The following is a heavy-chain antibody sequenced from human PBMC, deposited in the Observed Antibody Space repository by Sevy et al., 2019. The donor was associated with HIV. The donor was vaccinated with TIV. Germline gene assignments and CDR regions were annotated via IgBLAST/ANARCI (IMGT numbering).Heavy chain of an antibody. CDR2: IYNNIGST. V-gene: IGHV4-59*08. Sequence: SETLSLTCSVSDDSINSYYWSWIRQPPGKGLEWIGYIYNNIGSTSYNPSLTSRVTISADTSKNHFSLKLTSVTAADTAIYYCARGAVVIGTAATPVLDFWGLGSLVTVSS. J-gene: IGHJ4*02. CDR1: DDSINSYY. D-gene: IGHD2-2*01. CDR3: ARGAVVIGTAATPVLDF.